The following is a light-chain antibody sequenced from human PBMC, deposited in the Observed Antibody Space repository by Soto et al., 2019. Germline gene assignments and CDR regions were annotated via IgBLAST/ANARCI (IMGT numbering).Light chain of an antibody. Sequence: EIVLTQSPGTLSLSPGERATLSCRASQSVSSSYLAWYQQKPGQAPRLLIYGASSRATGIADRLRSSGSGTDLALTLSRLEPEAFAVAYCQRYGSSPVALTFGAGTKMEIK. CDR3: QRYGSSPVALT. J-gene: IGKJ4*01. V-gene: IGKV3-20*01. CDR2: GAS. CDR1: QSVSSSY.